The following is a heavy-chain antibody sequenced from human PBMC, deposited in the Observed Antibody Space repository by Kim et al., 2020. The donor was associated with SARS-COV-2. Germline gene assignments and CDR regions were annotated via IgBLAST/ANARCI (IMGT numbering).Heavy chain of an antibody. D-gene: IGHD5-12*01. J-gene: IGHJ4*02. V-gene: IGHV1-3*01. Sequence: ASVKVSCKASGYTFTSFTIHWVRQAPGQSLEWMGWIKPGSGNTEYAEKFQGRVTITRDTSADIAYMDLSSLRSEDTALYYCARVEYSGYDSMAYWGQGTLVTVSS. CDR3: ARVEYSGYDSMAY. CDR1: GYTFTSFT. CDR2: IKPGSGNT.